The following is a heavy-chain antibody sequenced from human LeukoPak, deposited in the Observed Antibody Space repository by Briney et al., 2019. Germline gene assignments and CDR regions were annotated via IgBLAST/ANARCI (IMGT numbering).Heavy chain of an antibody. D-gene: IGHD6-6*01. J-gene: IGHJ4*02. CDR2: ISTDGSIT. V-gene: IGHV3-74*01. Sequence: PGGSLRLSCAASGFTFSSYWMHWVRQGPGKGLVWVSRISTDGSITSYAASVKGRFSISRDNAKSTLYLQMNNLRVEDTAVHYCARTKYSASGGDYWGQGTLVTVSS. CDR3: ARTKYSASGGDY. CDR1: GFTFSSYW.